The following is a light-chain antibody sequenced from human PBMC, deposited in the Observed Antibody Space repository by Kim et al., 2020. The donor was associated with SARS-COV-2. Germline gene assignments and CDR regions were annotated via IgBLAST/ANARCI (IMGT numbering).Light chain of an antibody. V-gene: IGKV1-17*01. J-gene: IGKJ4*01. CDR2: GAD. CDR1: QGIRND. Sequence: DIQMTQSPTSLSASVGDRVTITCRASQGIRNDLNWYQHKPGKAPKRLIYGADTLQSGVPSRFTGSGAGTEFTLTISSLQPEDFATYFCLQFHSYPRTFGGGTKVEIK. CDR3: LQFHSYPRT.